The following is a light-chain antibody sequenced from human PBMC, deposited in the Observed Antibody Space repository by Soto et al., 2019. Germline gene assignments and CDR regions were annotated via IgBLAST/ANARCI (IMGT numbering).Light chain of an antibody. CDR3: QQYGSSGT. CDR2: GAS. V-gene: IGKV3-20*01. Sequence: EIVLTQSPGTLSLSPGERATLSCRASQSVSNNYLAWYQQKPGQAPRPLIYGASNRAPGIPDRFNGRGSGTDFTLTISRLKPEDFAVYYCQQYGSSGTFGQGDKVEVK. J-gene: IGKJ1*01. CDR1: QSVSNNY.